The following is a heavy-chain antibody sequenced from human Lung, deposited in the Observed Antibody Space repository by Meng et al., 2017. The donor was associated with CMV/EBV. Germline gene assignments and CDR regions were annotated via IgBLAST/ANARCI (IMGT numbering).Heavy chain of an antibody. CDR2: ILGTGPT. V-gene: IGHV3-23*01. CDR1: GFTVNSYD. J-gene: IGHJ4*02. D-gene: IGHD6-13*01. CDR3: ARGDSSTTWLVFAY. Sequence: ESXKISXSASGFTVNSYDMTWVRQAPGKGLEWVSTILGTGPTYYADYVKGRFTISRDDSKNTLFLQLNSLRDEDTAVFYCARGDSSTTWLVFAYWGLGTLVTVSS.